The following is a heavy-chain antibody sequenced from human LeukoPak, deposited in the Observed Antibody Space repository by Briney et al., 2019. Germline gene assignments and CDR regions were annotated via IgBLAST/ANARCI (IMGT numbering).Heavy chain of an antibody. Sequence: ASVKVSCKASGYTFTGYYMHWVRQAPGQGLEWMGRINPNSGGTNYAQKFQGSVTMTRDTSISTAYMELSRLRSDDTAVYYCARRGDCTNGVCYEKFDYWGQGTLVTVSS. CDR3: ARRGDCTNGVCYEKFDY. V-gene: IGHV1-2*06. CDR2: INPNSGGT. D-gene: IGHD2-8*01. J-gene: IGHJ4*02. CDR1: GYTFTGYY.